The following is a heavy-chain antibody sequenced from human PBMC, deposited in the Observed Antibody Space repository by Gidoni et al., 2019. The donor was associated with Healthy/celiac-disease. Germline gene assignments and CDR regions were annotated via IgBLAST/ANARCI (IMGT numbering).Heavy chain of an antibody. V-gene: IGHV3-20*01. Sequence: DYGMSWVRQAPGKGLEWVSGINWNGGSTGYADSVKGRFTISRDNAKNSLYLQMNSLRAGDTALYHCAREAGSSGLNWYFDLWGRGTLVTVSS. D-gene: IGHD6-19*01. CDR3: AREAGSSGLNWYFDL. CDR1: DYG. J-gene: IGHJ2*01. CDR2: INWNGGST.